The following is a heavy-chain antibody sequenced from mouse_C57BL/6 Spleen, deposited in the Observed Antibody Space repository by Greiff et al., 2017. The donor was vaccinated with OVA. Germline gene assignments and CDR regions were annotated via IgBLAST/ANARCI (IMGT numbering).Heavy chain of an antibody. Sequence: VKLVESGGGLVKPGGSLKLSCAASGFTFSSYAMSWVRPTPAKRLEWVATISDGGSYTYYPDNVKGRFTISRDNAKNTLYLQMSHLKSEDTAMYCGARDLTGRGNFAYWGQGTLVTVSA. D-gene: IGHD4-1*01. CDR3: ARDLTGRGNFAY. CDR1: GFTFSSYA. V-gene: IGHV5-4*03. CDR2: ISDGGSYT. J-gene: IGHJ3*01.